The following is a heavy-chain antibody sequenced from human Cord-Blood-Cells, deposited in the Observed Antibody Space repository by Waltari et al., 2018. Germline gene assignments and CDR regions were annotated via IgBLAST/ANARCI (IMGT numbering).Heavy chain of an antibody. D-gene: IGHD6-19*01. V-gene: IGHV3-23*01. CDR1: GFTFSSYA. CDR2: ISGSGGSK. CDR3: AKDKTLSDSSGVVDV. Sequence: EVQLLESGGGLVQPGGSLRLPCAASGFTFSSYAMSWVRQAPGKGLEWVSAISGSGGSKYYADSVKGRFTISGDNSKNTLYLQRNSLRAEDTAVYYCAKDKTLSDSSGVVDVWGQGTTVTVSS. J-gene: IGHJ6*02.